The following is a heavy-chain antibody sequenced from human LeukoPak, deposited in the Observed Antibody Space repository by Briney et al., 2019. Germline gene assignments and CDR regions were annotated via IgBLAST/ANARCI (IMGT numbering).Heavy chain of an antibody. CDR3: ARNIVATVHLGWFDP. Sequence: SETLSLTCTVSGGSIGSYYWSWIRQPAGKGLEWIGYIYYSGSTNYNPSLKSRVTISVDTSKNQFSLKLSSVTAADTAVYYCARNIVATVHLGWFDPWGQGTLVTVSS. CDR2: IYYSGST. V-gene: IGHV4-59*01. CDR1: GGSIGSYY. J-gene: IGHJ5*02. D-gene: IGHD5-12*01.